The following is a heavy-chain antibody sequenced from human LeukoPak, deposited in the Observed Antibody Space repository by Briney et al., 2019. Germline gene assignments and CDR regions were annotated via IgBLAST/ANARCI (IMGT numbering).Heavy chain of an antibody. Sequence: GRSLRLSCAASGFTFSSYEMNWVRQAPGKGPVWLARINSDGYSISYADSVKGRFTISRDNAKKTLYLQMNTLRAEDTAMYYCARAIAEAGTDSWGQGTLVTVSS. V-gene: IGHV3-74*01. CDR3: ARAIAEAGTDS. CDR2: INSDGYSI. D-gene: IGHD6-19*01. J-gene: IGHJ4*02. CDR1: GFTFSSYE.